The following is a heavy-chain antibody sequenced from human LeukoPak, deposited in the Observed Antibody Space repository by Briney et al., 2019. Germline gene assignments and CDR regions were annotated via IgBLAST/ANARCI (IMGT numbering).Heavy chain of an antibody. V-gene: IGHV3-7*03. J-gene: IGHJ3*02. CDR2: IKHDGREK. D-gene: IGHD1-14*01. Sequence: GGSLRLSCAASGFTFSGYWVTWVRESLETGLEWVANIKHDGREKYYVDSMKGRLTISRDNVRNSLLLQITTLRPEDTAVYYCARTMMLQTTSGFEIWGQGTMGTVSS. CDR1: GFTFSGYW. CDR3: ARTMMLQTTSGFEI.